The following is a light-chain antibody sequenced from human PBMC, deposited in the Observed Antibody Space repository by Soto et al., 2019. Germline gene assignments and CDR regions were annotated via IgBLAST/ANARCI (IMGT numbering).Light chain of an antibody. V-gene: IGKV1-8*01. CDR2: TAS. Sequence: AIRMTQSPSSFSASTGDRVTITCRASQGISSHLAWYQLKPGKAPRLLIYTASYLESGVPSRFSGSGSGTDFPPTISSLQSEDFAVYYCQQWCSSPLTFGGGTKVDIK. CDR3: QQWCSSPLT. J-gene: IGKJ4*01. CDR1: QGISSH.